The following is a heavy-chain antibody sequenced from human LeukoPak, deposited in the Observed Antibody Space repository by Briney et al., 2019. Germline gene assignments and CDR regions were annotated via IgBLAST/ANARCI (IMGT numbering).Heavy chain of an antibody. CDR3: GRRGLLDY. CDR2: INQHGTEK. D-gene: IGHD3-10*01. J-gene: IGHJ4*02. Sequence: PGGSLRLSCAASGFTFSDYWMTWVRQAPGKGLEWVANINQHGTEKYYVDSVKGRFTISRDNAKNSLFLQMNSLRAEDTAIYYCGRRGLLDYWDQGTLVTVSS. CDR1: GFTFSDYW. V-gene: IGHV3-7*01.